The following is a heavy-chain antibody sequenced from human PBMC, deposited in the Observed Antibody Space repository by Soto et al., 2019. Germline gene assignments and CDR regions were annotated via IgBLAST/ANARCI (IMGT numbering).Heavy chain of an antibody. D-gene: IGHD5-12*01. CDR2: IDPSDSYT. J-gene: IGHJ4*02. V-gene: IGHV5-10-1*01. CDR3: ARPLRSGYDDFDY. CDR1: GYSFTSYW. Sequence: GESLKISCKGSGYSFTSYWISWVRQMPGKGLEWMGRIDPSDSYTNYSPSFQGHVTISADKSISTAYLQRSSLRASDTAMYYCARPLRSGYDDFDYWGQGTLVTVSS.